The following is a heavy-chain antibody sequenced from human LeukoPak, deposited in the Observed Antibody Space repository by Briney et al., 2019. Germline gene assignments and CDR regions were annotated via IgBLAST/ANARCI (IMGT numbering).Heavy chain of an antibody. J-gene: IGHJ4*02. Sequence: GGSLRLSCAASGFTFSSYAMSWVRQAPGKGLEWVSAISGSDGSTYYADSVKGRFTISRDNSKNTLYLQMNSLRAEDTAVYYCAEETSSYNWNDGFDYWGQGTLVTVSS. D-gene: IGHD1-1*01. V-gene: IGHV3-23*01. CDR1: GFTFSSYA. CDR2: ISGSDGST. CDR3: AEETSSYNWNDGFDY.